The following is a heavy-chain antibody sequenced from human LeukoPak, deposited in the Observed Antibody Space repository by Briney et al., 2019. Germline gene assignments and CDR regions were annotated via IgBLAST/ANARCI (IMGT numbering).Heavy chain of an antibody. D-gene: IGHD4-17*01. J-gene: IGHJ4*02. CDR3: ARDPDDYGDYSYFDY. V-gene: IGHV3-33*01. CDR1: GFTLSSYG. CDR2: IWYDGSNK. Sequence: GRSLRLSCAASGFTLSSYGMHWVRQAPGKGLEWVAVIWYDGSNKYYADSVKGRFTISRDNSKNTLFLQMNSLRAEDTAVYYCARDPDDYGDYSYFDYWGQGTLVTVSS.